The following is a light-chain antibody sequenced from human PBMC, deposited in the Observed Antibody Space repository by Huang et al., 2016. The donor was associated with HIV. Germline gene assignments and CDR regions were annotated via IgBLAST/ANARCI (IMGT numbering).Light chain of an antibody. Sequence: DIQMTQSPSTLSASVGDRVTITCRASQSISSWLAWYQQKPGKAPKLLIYKASSLERGVQSRFSGSGSGTQFTLTINSLQPDDFATYYCQQYNSYPWTFGQGTKVEIK. CDR2: KAS. CDR3: QQYNSYPWT. J-gene: IGKJ1*01. V-gene: IGKV1-5*03. CDR1: QSISSW.